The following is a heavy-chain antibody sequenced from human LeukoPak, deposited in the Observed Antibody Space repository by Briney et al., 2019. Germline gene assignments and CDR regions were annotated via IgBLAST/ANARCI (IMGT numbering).Heavy chain of an antibody. V-gene: IGHV3-74*01. Sequence: GGSLRLSCSASGFTFIDYYMSWVRQAPGKGLVWVSRINSDGSSTSYADSVKGRFTISRDNAKNTLYLQMNSLRAEDTAVYYCAILPLPWGQGTLVTVSS. J-gene: IGHJ5*02. CDR3: AILPLP. D-gene: IGHD2-15*01. CDR1: GFTFIDYY. CDR2: INSDGSST.